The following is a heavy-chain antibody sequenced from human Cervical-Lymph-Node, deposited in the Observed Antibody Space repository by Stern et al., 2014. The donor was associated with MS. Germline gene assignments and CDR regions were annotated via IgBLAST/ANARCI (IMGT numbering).Heavy chain of an antibody. CDR3: ARSGGVHGGASFES. J-gene: IGHJ4*02. D-gene: IGHD3-16*01. V-gene: IGHV4-59*08. CDR2: IHFGGTP. Sequence: VQLVESGPGLVKPSETLSLTCTVSGDSIDPYYWSWIRQPPGKGLEWIGFIHFGGTPTSTPSLRSRPTISVDSPKNHFFLNLTSRSAADTAVYYCARSGGVHGGASFESWGQGTLVTVSS. CDR1: GDSIDPYY.